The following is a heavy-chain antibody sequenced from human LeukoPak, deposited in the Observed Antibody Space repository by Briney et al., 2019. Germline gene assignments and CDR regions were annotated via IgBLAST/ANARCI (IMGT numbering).Heavy chain of an antibody. CDR3: ARADYYDKDAFDI. CDR1: GFTFSSYE. D-gene: IGHD3-22*01. V-gene: IGHV3-48*03. J-gene: IGHJ3*02. Sequence: PGGSLRLSCAASGFTFSSYEMNWVRQAPGKGLEWVSYISSSGSTIYYADSVKGRFTISRDSVKNSLYLQLNSLRAEDTAVYYCARADYYDKDAFDIWGQGTMVTVSS. CDR2: ISSSGSTI.